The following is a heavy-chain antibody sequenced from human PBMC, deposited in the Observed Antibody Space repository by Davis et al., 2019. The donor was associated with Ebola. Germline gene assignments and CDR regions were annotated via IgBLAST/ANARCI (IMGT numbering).Heavy chain of an antibody. CDR1: GFTFSDFG. Sequence: GGSLRLSCVASGFTFSDFGMSWVRQAPGRGLDWVSASGSGGNRYYAESVKGRFSIPRDNSKNRVHLQMNSLRVEDTAVYYCATTQWLREFDNWGQGTLVTISS. CDR3: ATTQWLREFDN. D-gene: IGHD6-19*01. V-gene: IGHV3-23*01. J-gene: IGHJ4*02. CDR2: SGSGGNR.